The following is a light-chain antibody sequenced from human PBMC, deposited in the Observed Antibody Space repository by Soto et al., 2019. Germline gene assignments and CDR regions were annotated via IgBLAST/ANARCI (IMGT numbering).Light chain of an antibody. CDR3: CSYAGNPYV. CDR1: SSDVGSYNS. CDR2: EGS. Sequence: QSVLTQPASESGSPGQSIDISCTGTSSDVGSYNSVSCYQQHPGKAPKLMIYEGSKRPSAVSDRFSGSKSGNTASLTISGLQAEDEADYYCCSYAGNPYVFGTGTKVTVL. J-gene: IGLJ1*01. V-gene: IGLV2-23*01.